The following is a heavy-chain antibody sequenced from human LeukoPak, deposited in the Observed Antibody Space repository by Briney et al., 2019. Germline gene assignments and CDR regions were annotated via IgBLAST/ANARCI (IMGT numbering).Heavy chain of an antibody. CDR2: MHHSGTV. D-gene: IGHD1-26*01. J-gene: IGHJ4*02. V-gene: IGHV4-38-2*02. CDR1: DHSISSDSY. CDR3: ASATTKEATRYYLDY. Sequence: SETLSLTCSVSDHSISSDSYWGWIRQPPGKGLEWIGSMHHSGTVAYNLSLKSRVTISMDTSRNQFSLKLTSVTAADTAVYYCASATTKEATRYYLDYWGQGTLVAVSS.